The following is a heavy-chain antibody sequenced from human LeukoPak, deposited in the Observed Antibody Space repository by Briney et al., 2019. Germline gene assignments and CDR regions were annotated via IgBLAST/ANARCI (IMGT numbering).Heavy chain of an antibody. CDR3: AKDSSVPYGITE. D-gene: IGHD4-17*01. CDR1: GFTFSKYA. Sequence: GGSLRLSCAASGFTFSKYAMSWVRQAPGKGLEWVSAISPSDGNTFYADTVKGRFTISRDNSKNTLSLQMNSLRAEDTALYYCAKDSSVPYGITEWGQGTLVTVSS. J-gene: IGHJ4*02. V-gene: IGHV3-23*01. CDR2: ISPSDGNT.